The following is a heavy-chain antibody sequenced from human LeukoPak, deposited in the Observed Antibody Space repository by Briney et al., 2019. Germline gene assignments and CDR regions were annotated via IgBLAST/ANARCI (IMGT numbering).Heavy chain of an antibody. CDR2: INHSGST. V-gene: IGHV4-34*01. J-gene: IGHJ3*02. CDR3: ARGPLNSRDAFDI. CDR1: GGSFSGYY. Sequence: SETLSLTCAVYGGSFSGYYWSWIRQPPGKGLEWIGEINHSGSTNYNPSLKSRVTISVDTSKNQFSLKLSSVTAADTAVYYCARGPLNSRDAFDIWGQGTMVTVSS. D-gene: IGHD1-1*01.